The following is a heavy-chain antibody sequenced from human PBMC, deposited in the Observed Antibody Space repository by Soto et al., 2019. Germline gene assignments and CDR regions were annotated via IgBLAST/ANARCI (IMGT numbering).Heavy chain of an antibody. V-gene: IGHV4-31*03. D-gene: IGHD2-15*01. J-gene: IGHJ4*02. CDR2: IYYSGST. CDR3: ARGVVVVAAADY. Sequence: TLSLTFTVSGGSINSGGYYWSWIRQHPGKGLEWIGYIYYSGSTYYNPSLKSRVTISVDMSKNQFSLKLSSVTAADTAVYYCARGVVVVAAADYWGQGTLVTVSS. CDR1: GGSINSGGYY.